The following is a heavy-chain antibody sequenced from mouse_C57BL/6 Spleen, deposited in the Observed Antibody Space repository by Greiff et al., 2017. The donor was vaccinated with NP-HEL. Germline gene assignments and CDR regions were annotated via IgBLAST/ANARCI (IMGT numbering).Heavy chain of an antibody. CDR3: AREYGKGGYYYAMDY. J-gene: IGHJ4*01. V-gene: IGHV1-69*01. D-gene: IGHD2-10*02. CDR2: IDPSDSYT. CDR1: GYTFTSYW. Sequence: QVQLQQSGAELVMPGASVKLSCKASGYTFTSYWMHWVKQRPGQGLEWIGEIDPSDSYTNYNQKFKGKSTLTVDKSSSTAYMQLSSLTSEDSAVYYCAREYGKGGYYYAMDYWGQGTSVTVSS.